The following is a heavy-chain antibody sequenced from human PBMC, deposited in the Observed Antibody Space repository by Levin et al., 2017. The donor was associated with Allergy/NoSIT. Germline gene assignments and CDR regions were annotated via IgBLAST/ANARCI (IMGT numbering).Heavy chain of an antibody. CDR2: ISAYNGNT. CDR3: ARPIAAAGILENWFDP. J-gene: IGHJ5*02. D-gene: IGHD6-13*01. CDR1: GYTFTSYG. V-gene: IGHV1-18*01. Sequence: ASVKVSCKASGYTFTSYGISWVRQAPGQGLEWMGWISAYNGNTNYAQKLQGRVTMTTDTSTSTAYMELRSLRSDDTAVYYCARPIAAAGILENWFDPWGQGTLVTVSS.